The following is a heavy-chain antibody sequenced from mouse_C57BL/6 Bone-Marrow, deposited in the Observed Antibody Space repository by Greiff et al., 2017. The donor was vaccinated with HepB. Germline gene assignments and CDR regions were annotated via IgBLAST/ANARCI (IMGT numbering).Heavy chain of an antibody. Sequence: VKLQESGAELARPGASVKMSCKASGYTFTSYTMHWVKQRPGQGLEWIGYINPSSGYTKYNQKFKDKATLTADKSSSTAYMQLSSLTSEDSAVYYCARADGNYGDFDVWGTGTTVTVSS. CDR3: ARADGNYGDFDV. J-gene: IGHJ1*03. V-gene: IGHV1-4*01. D-gene: IGHD2-1*01. CDR2: INPSSGYT. CDR1: GYTFTSYT.